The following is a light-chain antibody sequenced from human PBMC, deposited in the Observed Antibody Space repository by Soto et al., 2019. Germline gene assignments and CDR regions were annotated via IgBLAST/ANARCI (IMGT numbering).Light chain of an antibody. J-gene: IGLJ1*01. CDR3: SSYAGSNKSV. CDR1: ISDVGGYNY. CDR2: EVS. V-gene: IGLV2-8*01. Sequence: QSAPTQALSAAGSPGQSVTISCTRTISDVGGYNYVSWYQQHPGKAPKLMIYEVSKRPSGVPDRFSGSKSGNTASLTVSGLQPEDEADYYCSSYAGSNKSVFGTGTKVTVL.